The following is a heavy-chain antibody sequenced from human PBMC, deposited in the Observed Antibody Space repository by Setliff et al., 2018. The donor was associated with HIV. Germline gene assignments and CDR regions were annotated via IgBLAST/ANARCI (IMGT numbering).Heavy chain of an antibody. D-gene: IGHD2-8*02. V-gene: IGHV1-2*02. CDR1: GYTFTGYY. CDR2: INPNVGGT. CDR3: AREADYSDTGGQYRY. Sequence: GASVKVSCKGSGYTFTGYYVHWVRLAPGQGLEWMGWINPNVGGTTYAQKFQGRVTMTRDTSISTAYMELSRLTSDDTALYYCAREADYSDTGGQYRYWGQGTLGTVSS. J-gene: IGHJ4*02.